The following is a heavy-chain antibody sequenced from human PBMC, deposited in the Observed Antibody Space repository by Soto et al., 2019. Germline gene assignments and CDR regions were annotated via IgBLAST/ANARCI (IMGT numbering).Heavy chain of an antibody. CDR3: TTGSVEGV. CDR2: IKTNTEGGTT. Sequence: EVQLVESGGGFIYPGGSLRLSCAASGLTISNAWMNGVRQAPGKGLEWVGRIKTNTEGGTTDYAAAVKGRLTVSRDDSKNTLYLQMNSLKTEDTAVYYCTTGSVEGVWGQGTTVTVSS. J-gene: IGHJ6*02. CDR1: GLTISNAW. D-gene: IGHD2-15*01. V-gene: IGHV3-15*07.